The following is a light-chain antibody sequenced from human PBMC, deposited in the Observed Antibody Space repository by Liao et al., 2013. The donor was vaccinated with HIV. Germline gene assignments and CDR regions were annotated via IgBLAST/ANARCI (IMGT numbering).Light chain of an antibody. CDR1: KLGDKY. Sequence: SYELTQPPSVSVSPGQTASITCSADKLGDKYACWYQQKPGQSPVLVIYQDSMRPSGIPERFSGSNSGNTATLTISGTQAADEADYYCQAWDSGTALYTFGTGTKVTVL. J-gene: IGLJ1*01. CDR3: QAWDSGTALYT. CDR2: QDS. V-gene: IGLV3-1*01.